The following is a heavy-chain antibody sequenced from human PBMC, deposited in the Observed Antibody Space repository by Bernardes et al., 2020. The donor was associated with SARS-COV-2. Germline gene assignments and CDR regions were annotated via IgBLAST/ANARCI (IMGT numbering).Heavy chain of an antibody. CDR3: ARGIVVVPAAYYYYYGMDV. CDR1: GYTFTSYG. Sequence: ASVKVSCKASGYTFTSYGISWVRQAPGQGLEWMGWISAYNDNTNYAQKLQGRVTMTTDTSTSTAYMELRSLRSDDTAVYYCARGIVVVPAAYYYYYGMDVWGQGTTVTVSS. CDR2: ISAYNDNT. D-gene: IGHD2-2*01. J-gene: IGHJ6*02. V-gene: IGHV1-18*01.